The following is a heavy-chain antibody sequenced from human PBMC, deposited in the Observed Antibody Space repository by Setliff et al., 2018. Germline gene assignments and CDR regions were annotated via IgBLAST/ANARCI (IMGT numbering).Heavy chain of an antibody. D-gene: IGHD6-19*01. Sequence: SVKVSCKASGYTFTSYDISWVRQAPGQGLEWMGGIIPILGIANYAQKFQGRVTITTDESTSTAYMELSSLRSEDTAVYYCARDLAVAGYYGAFDIWGQGTMVTVSS. CDR3: ARDLAVAGYYGAFDI. CDR2: IIPILGIA. V-gene: IGHV1-69*10. CDR1: GYTFTSYD. J-gene: IGHJ3*02.